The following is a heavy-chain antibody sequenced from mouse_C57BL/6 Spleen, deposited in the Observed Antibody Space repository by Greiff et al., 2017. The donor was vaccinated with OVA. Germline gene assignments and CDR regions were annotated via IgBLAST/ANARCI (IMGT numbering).Heavy chain of an antibody. D-gene: IGHD1-1*01. CDR1: GFTFSSYA. CDR3: ARKLYYGSSYGFAY. J-gene: IGHJ3*01. CDR2: ISDGGSYT. V-gene: IGHV5-4*03. Sequence: EVTLVASGGGLVKPGGSLKLSCAASGFTFSSYAMSWVRQTPEKRLEWVATISDGGSYTYYPDTVQGRFTISRDHAKNNLYLQMSHLKSEDTAMYYCARKLYYGSSYGFAYWGQGTLGTVSA.